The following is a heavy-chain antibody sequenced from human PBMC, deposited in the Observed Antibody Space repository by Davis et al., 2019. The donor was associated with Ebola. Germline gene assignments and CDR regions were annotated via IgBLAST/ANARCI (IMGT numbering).Heavy chain of an antibody. D-gene: IGHD3-3*01. J-gene: IGHJ6*04. CDR2: IGGGGDT. V-gene: IGHV3-23*01. CDR3: AKSGLSFGVVKYHYGMDV. Sequence: GGSLRLSCAASGFIFSSYVMSWVRQAPGKGLEWVSTIGGGGDTYYADSVKGRFTISRDNSKNTLYLQMNSLRVEDTAIYYCAKSGLSFGVVKYHYGMDVWGKGTTVTVSS. CDR1: GFIFSSYV.